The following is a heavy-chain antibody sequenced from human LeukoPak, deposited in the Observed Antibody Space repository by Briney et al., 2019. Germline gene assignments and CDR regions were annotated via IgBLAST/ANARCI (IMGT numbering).Heavy chain of an antibody. V-gene: IGHV4-59*08. D-gene: IGHD3-10*01. Sequence: KSSETLSLTCTVSGGSISSSFWSWIRQPPGKGLEWIGYIYYSGSTNYNPSLKSRVTISVDTSKNQFSLKLSSVTAADTAVYYCARSYYGDYCYYAMDVWGQGTAVTVSS. CDR3: ARSYYGDYCYYAMDV. CDR2: IYYSGST. CDR1: GGSISSSF. J-gene: IGHJ6*02.